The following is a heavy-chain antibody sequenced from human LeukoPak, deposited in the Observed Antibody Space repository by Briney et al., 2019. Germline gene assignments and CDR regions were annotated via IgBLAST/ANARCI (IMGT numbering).Heavy chain of an antibody. V-gene: IGHV4-30-4*01. J-gene: IGHJ4*02. Sequence: SETLSLTCTVSGGSISSGHYYWRWIRQPPGKGLEWIGYIFKSGSTYYNPSLKSRVSISIDTSKNQFSLKLSSVAAADTAVYYCARVTAVTSVDYWGQGTLVTVSS. CDR1: GGSISSGHYY. D-gene: IGHD4-17*01. CDR2: IFKSGST. CDR3: ARVTAVTSVDY.